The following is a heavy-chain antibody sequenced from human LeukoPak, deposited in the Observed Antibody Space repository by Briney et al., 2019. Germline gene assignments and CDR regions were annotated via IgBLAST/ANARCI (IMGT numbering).Heavy chain of an antibody. CDR2: INHSGST. CDR3: ARGGPLVYCSGGSCYSLDY. J-gene: IGHJ4*02. V-gene: IGHV4-39*07. CDR1: GGSISSGSYY. Sequence: PSETLSLTCTVSGGSISSGSYYWSWIRQPPGKGLEWIGEINHSGSTNYNPSLKSRVTISVDTSKNQFSLKLSSVTAADTAVYYCARGGPLVYCSGGSCYSLDYWGQGTLVTVSS. D-gene: IGHD2-15*01.